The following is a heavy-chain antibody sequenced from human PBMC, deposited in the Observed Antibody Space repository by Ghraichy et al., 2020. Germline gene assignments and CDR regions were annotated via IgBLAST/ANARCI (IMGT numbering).Heavy chain of an antibody. V-gene: IGHV2-70*11. CDR3: ARTPTNWGSYWFDP. D-gene: IGHD7-27*01. J-gene: IGHJ5*02. CDR1: EFSLSTTGMS. Sequence: SGPTLVKPTQTLTLTCTFSEFSLSTTGMSVSWIRQPPGKALEWLARIDWDDNKYYSTSLKTRLTISKDTSKNQVVLTMTNMDPVDTATYYCARTPTNWGSYWFDPWGQGTLVTVSS. CDR2: IDWDDNK.